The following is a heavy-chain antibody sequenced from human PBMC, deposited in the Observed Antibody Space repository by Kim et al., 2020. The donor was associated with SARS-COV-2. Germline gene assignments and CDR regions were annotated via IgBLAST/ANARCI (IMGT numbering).Heavy chain of an antibody. D-gene: IGHD3-22*01. V-gene: IGHV3-48*02. CDR2: ISSSSSTI. Sequence: GGSLRLSCAASGFTFSSYSMNWVRQAPGKGLEWVSYISSSSSTIYYADSVKGRFTISRDNAKNSLYLQMNSLRDEDTAVYYCVRDYYDSSGYYRMSYWGRGTLDTVSP. CDR3: VRDYYDSSGYYRMSY. J-gene: IGHJ4*02. CDR1: GFTFSSYS.